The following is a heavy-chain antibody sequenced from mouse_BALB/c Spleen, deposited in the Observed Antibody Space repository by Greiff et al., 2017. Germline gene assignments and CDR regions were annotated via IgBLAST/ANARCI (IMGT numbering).Heavy chain of an antibody. Sequence: EVKFVESGGGLVQPGGSRKLSCAASGFTFSSFGMHWVRQAPEKGLEWVAYISSGGSTYYPDSVKGRFTISRDNARNILYLQMSSLRSEDTAMYYCARGEYGNPWFAYWGQGTLVTVSA. CDR1: GFTFSSFG. D-gene: IGHD2-10*02. J-gene: IGHJ3*01. V-gene: IGHV5-6-5*01. CDR2: ISSGGST. CDR3: ARGEYGNPWFAY.